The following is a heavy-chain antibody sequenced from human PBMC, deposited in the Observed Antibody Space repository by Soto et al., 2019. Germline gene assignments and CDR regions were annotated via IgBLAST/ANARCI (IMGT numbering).Heavy chain of an antibody. D-gene: IGHD3-16*02. Sequence: SETLSLTCAVYGGSFSGYYWSWIRQPPGKGLEWIGEINHSGSTNYNPSLKSRVTISVDTSKNQFSLKLSSVTAADTDVSYCAESHFYGYVWGSSRYHFDYWGQGTLVTVSS. V-gene: IGHV4-34*01. J-gene: IGHJ4*02. CDR1: GGSFSGYY. CDR2: INHSGST. CDR3: AESHFYGYVWGSSRYHFDY.